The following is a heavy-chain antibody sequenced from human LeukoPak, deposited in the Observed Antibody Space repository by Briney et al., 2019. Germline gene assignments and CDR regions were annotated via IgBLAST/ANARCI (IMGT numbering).Heavy chain of an antibody. CDR2: IKQDGSKK. CDR3: ARDMDPYFYYAMDV. V-gene: IGHV3-7*03. J-gene: IGHJ6*02. D-gene: IGHD2-21*01. Sequence: GGSLRLSCAASGFTFSSYGMHWVRQAPGKGLEWVANIKQDGSKKNYVDSVKGRFTISRDNAENSLFLQMSSLRAEDTAVYYCARDMDPYFYYAMDVWGQGTTVTVSS. CDR1: GFTFSSYG.